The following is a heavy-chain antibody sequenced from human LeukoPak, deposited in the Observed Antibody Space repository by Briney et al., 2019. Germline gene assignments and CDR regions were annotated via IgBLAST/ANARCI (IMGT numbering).Heavy chain of an antibody. CDR3: ARDRGVPGHY. Sequence: GGSLRLSCAASGFTLSSYSMNWVRQAPGKGLEWVSYISSSTNTIYYADSVKGRFTISRDNAKNSLYLQMNSLRDEDTAVYYCARDRGVPGHYLGQGTLVTVSP. CDR2: ISSSTNTI. J-gene: IGHJ4*02. CDR1: GFTLSSYS. V-gene: IGHV3-48*02. D-gene: IGHD3-10*01.